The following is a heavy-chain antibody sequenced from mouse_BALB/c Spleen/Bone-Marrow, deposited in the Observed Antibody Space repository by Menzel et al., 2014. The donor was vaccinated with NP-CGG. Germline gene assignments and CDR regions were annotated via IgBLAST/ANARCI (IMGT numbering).Heavy chain of an antibody. CDR3: ARGTNWDGEGYYYAMDY. CDR1: DSEVFPIAY. J-gene: IGHJ4*01. V-gene: IGHV15-2*02. CDR2: ILPSIGRT. Sequence: QVQLQQSGSELRSPESSVKLSCKDFDSEVFPIAYISWVRQKPGHGFEWIGDILPSIGRTIYGEKFEDKATLDADTVSNTAYLELNSLTSEDSAIYYCARGTNWDGEGYYYAMDYWGQGTSVTVSS. D-gene: IGHD4-1*01.